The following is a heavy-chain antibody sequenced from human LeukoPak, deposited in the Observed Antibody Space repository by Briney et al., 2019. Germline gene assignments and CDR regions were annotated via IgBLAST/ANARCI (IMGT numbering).Heavy chain of an antibody. J-gene: IGHJ6*02. D-gene: IGHD3-22*01. CDR3: ASDTHYYDSSGYLDYYYYYGMDV. CDR2: ISYDGSNK. Sequence: GGSLRLSCAATGFIFWSYGMHWVRQAPGKGLEWVAVISYDGSNKYYADSVKGRFTISRDNSKNTLYLQMNSLRAEDTAVYYCASDTHYYDSSGYLDYYYYYGMDVWGQGTTVTVSS. V-gene: IGHV3-30*03. CDR1: GFIFWSYG.